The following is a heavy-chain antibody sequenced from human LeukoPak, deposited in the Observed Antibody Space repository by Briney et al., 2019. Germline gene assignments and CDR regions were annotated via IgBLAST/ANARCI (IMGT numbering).Heavy chain of an antibody. CDR2: INGGGTDT. CDR3: AKGSSSGWPYYFDQ. Sequence: GGSLRLSCAASGFTFSSYAMALVRQAPGKGLDWLSAINGGGTDTYNADSVKGRFTISRDNPKNTLYLQMNSLRAEDTAVYYCAKGSSSGWPYYFDQWGQGTLVTASS. V-gene: IGHV3-23*01. CDR1: GFTFSSYA. J-gene: IGHJ4*02. D-gene: IGHD6-19*01.